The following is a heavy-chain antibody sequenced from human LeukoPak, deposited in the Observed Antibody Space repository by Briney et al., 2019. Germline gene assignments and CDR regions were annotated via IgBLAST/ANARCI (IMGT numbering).Heavy chain of an antibody. CDR1: GFTFDDYA. CDR3: AKDTHDYGDYYFDY. V-gene: IGHV3-9*01. CDR2: ISWNSGSI. D-gene: IGHD4-17*01. Sequence: PGRSLRLSCAASGFTFDDYAMHWVRQAPGKGLEWVSGISWNSGSIGYADSVKGRFTISRDNAKNSLYLQMNSLRAEGTALYYCAKDTHDYGDYYFDYWGQGTLVTVSS. J-gene: IGHJ4*02.